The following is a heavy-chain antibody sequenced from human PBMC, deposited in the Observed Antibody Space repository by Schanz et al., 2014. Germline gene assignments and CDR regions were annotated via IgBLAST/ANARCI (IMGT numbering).Heavy chain of an antibody. V-gene: IGHV3-23*01. D-gene: IGHD2-8*02. Sequence: EVQLMESGGGLVKPGGSLRLSCVASGFAFSSFAMTWVRQAPGRGLECVSGFDAHDGRAYYADSAKGRFTISRDNSKSTLYVEMNSLRVEDTAVYYCAKTLFPGGTQTFGNWGRGTLVTVSS. CDR1: GFAFSSFA. CDR2: FDAHDGRA. CDR3: AKTLFPGGTQTFGN. J-gene: IGHJ4*02.